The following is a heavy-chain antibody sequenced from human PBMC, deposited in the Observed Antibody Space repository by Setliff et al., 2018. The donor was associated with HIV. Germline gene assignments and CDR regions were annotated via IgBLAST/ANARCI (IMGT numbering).Heavy chain of an antibody. CDR3: ARGGYHGFGSYGDY. D-gene: IGHD3-10*01. Sequence: ASVKVSCKTSGYTFTSYGISWVRQAPGQGLEWMGWISTYIDKTNYAQNFQGRVTLTADTSTNTAYMELRDLRSDDSAVYYCARGGYHGFGSYGDYWGQGTLVTVSS. J-gene: IGHJ4*02. CDR1: GYTFTSYG. CDR2: ISTYIDKT. V-gene: IGHV1-18*01.